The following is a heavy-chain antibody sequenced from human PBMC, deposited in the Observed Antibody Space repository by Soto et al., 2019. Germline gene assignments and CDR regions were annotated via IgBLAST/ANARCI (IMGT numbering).Heavy chain of an antibody. CDR1: GYTFTSYD. CDR2: MNPNSGNT. J-gene: IGHJ6*03. V-gene: IGHV1-8*01. Sequence: ASVKVSCKASGYTFTSYDINWVRQATGQGLEWMGWMNPNSGNTGYAQKFQGRVTMTRNTSISTAYMELSSLRSEDTAVYYCARGVESSSSYYYYYYMDVWGKGTTVTVSS. D-gene: IGHD6-6*01. CDR3: ARGVESSSSYYYYYYMDV.